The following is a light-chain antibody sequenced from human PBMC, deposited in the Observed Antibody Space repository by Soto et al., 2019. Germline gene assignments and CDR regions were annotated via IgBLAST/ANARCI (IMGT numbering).Light chain of an antibody. J-gene: IGLJ2*01. CDR3: ALYVGSGTVV. CDR1: SGSVSTSYY. V-gene: IGLV8-61*01. CDR2: NTT. Sequence: QTVVTQEPSFSVSPGGTVILTCGLTSGSVSTSYYPSWYQQSPGLAPRTLIYNTTTRASAVPDRFSGSILGNKAALAITGAQSDDESDYLCALYVGSGTVVFGGGTKVTVL.